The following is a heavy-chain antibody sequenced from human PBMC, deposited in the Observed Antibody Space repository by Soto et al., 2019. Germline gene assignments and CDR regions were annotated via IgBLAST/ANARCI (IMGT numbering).Heavy chain of an antibody. CDR3: ARDQISGVYGDHFDY. D-gene: IGHD4-17*01. Sequence: QVQLVESGGGVVQPGRSLRLSCAASGFTFSSHGMHWVRQAPGKGLEWVAVISYDGSDESYADSVKGRFTISRDNSKNTLYPQMTILRPEDTAVYYCARDQISGVYGDHFDYWGQVTLVTFSS. V-gene: IGHV3-30*03. J-gene: IGHJ4*02. CDR2: ISYDGSDE. CDR1: GFTFSSHG.